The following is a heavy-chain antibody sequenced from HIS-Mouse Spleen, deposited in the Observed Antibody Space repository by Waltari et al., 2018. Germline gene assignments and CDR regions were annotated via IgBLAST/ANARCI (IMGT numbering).Heavy chain of an antibody. J-gene: IGHJ1*01. V-gene: IGHV3-33*06. D-gene: IGHD4-4*01. CDR2: IWYDGSNK. Sequence: QVQLVESGGGVVQPGRSLRLSCAASGFTFSSYGMHWARQAPGKGLELVAVIWYDGSNKYYADSVKGRFTISRDNSKNTLYLQMNSLRAEDTAVYYCAKDRGAYRAEYFQHWGQGTLVTVSS. CDR1: GFTFSSYG. CDR3: AKDRGAYRAEYFQH.